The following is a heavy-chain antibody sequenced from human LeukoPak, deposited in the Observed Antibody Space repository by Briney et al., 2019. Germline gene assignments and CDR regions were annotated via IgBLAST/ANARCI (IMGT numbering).Heavy chain of an antibody. CDR1: GFTFSSYG. D-gene: IGHD1-26*01. CDR3: AKGRTLVGGSTRSYDY. V-gene: IGHV3-30*18. Sequence: GGSLRLSCAASGFTFSSYGMHWVRQAPGKGLEWVAVISYDGSNKYYADSVKGRFTISRDNSKHTLYLQMNSLRVEDTAVYYCAKGRTLVGGSTRSYDYWGQGTLVTVSS. J-gene: IGHJ4*02. CDR2: ISYDGSNK.